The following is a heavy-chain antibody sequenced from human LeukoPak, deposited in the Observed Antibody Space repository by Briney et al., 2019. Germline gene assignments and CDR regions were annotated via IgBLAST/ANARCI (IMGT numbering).Heavy chain of an antibody. J-gene: IGHJ4*02. CDR1: GGSISSSNW. V-gene: IGHV4-4*02. CDR3: ARSPHPHCSSTSCYGGGFDY. Sequence: SETLSLTCAVSGGSISSSNWWSWVRQPPGKGLEWIGEIYHSGSTNYNPSLKSRVTISVDKSKNQFSLKLSSVTAADTAVYYCARSPHPHCSSTSCYGGGFDYWGQGTLVTVSS. D-gene: IGHD2-2*01. CDR2: IYHSGST.